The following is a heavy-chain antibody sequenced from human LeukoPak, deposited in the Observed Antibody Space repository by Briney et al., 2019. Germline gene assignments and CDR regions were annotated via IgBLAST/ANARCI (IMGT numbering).Heavy chain of an antibody. D-gene: IGHD1-26*01. J-gene: IGHJ4*02. V-gene: IGHV4-4*07. CDR2: IYTSGST. CDR1: GGSISSYY. Sequence: PPETLPLTCTVSGGSISSYYWSWIRQPAGKGLEWIGRIYTSGSTNYNPSLKSRVTMSVDTSKNQFSLKLSSVTAADTAVYYCASTYSGSYYYYFDYWGQGTLVTVSS. CDR3: ASTYSGSYYYYFDY.